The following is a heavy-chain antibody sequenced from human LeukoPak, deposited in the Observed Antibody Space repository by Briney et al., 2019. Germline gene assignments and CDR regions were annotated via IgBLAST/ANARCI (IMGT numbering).Heavy chain of an antibody. Sequence: GGSLRLSCAASGFTFSTYSMNWVRQAPGKGLEWVSYISSSGSDIYYADSVKGRFTISRDNAKNSLYLHMNSLRAEDTAVYYCARDYGGSSPFDYWGQGTLVTVSS. CDR3: ARDYGGSSPFDY. CDR2: ISSSGSDI. D-gene: IGHD4-23*01. V-gene: IGHV3-21*05. J-gene: IGHJ4*02. CDR1: GFTFSTYS.